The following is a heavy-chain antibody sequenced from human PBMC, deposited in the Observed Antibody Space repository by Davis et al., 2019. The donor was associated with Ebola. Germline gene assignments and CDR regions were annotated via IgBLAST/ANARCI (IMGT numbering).Heavy chain of an antibody. J-gene: IGHJ2*01. CDR1: GDSISSGSYY. V-gene: IGHV4-61*02. CDR3: ARLSGLFSSSSGALYFDL. D-gene: IGHD6-6*01. Sequence: SETLSLTCTVSGDSISSGSYYWSWIRQPAGKGLEWIGSIYHSGSTYYKPSLEGRVTILLDTSKNQFSLKLRSVTAADTAVYFCARLSGLFSSSSGALYFDLWGRGTLVSVSS. CDR2: IYHSGST.